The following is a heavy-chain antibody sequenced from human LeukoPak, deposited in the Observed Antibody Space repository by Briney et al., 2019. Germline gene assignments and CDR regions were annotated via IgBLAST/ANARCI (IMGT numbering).Heavy chain of an antibody. V-gene: IGHV1-18*01. J-gene: IGHJ4*02. D-gene: IGHD4-23*01. CDR2: TSAYNGNT. CDR3: ARSDYGGKVDY. CDR1: GYTFTSYG. Sequence: GESLKISCKASGYTFTSYGISWVRQAPGQGLEWMGWTSAYNGNTNYAQKLQGRVTMTTDTSTSTAYMELRSLRSDDTAVYYCARSDYGGKVDYWGQGTLVTVSS.